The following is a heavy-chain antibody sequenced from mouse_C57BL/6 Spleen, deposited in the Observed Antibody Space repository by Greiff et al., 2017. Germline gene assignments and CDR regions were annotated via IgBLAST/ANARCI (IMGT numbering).Heavy chain of an antibody. CDR1: GYTFTDYE. V-gene: IGHV1-15*01. D-gene: IGHD1-1*01. CDR3: TRNRGSSNWYFDV. J-gene: IGHJ1*03. Sequence: VKLQQSGAELVRPGASVTLSCKASGYTFTDYEMHWVKQTPVHGLEWIGAIDPETGGTAYNQKFKGKAILTADKSSGTAYMELRSLTSEDSAVYYCTRNRGSSNWYFDVWGTGTTVTVSS. CDR2: IDPETGGT.